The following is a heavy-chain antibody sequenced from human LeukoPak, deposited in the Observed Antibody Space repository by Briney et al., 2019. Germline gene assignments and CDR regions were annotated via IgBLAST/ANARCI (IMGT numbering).Heavy chain of an antibody. D-gene: IGHD2-2*01. CDR3: ARGVQLTHSNWFDP. J-gene: IGHJ5*02. CDR1: GFTFSSYS. Sequence: GGSLRLSCAASGFTFSSYSMNWVRQAPGKGLEWVAVISYDGSNKYYADSVKGRFTISRDNSKNTLYLQMNSLRAEDTAVYYCARGVQLTHSNWFDPWGQGTLVTVSS. V-gene: IGHV3-30*03. CDR2: ISYDGSNK.